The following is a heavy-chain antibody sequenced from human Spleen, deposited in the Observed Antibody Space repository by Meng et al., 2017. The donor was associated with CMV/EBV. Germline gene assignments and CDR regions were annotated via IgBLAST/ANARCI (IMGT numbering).Heavy chain of an antibody. D-gene: IGHD3-10*01. CDR2: INSDGSST. J-gene: IGHJ3*02. V-gene: IGHV3-74*01. CDR3: ARDRAAFDM. CDR1: GINFSSHS. Sequence: GESLKISCAASGINFSSHSMNWVRQAPGKGLVWVSRINSDGSSTSYADSVKGRFTISRDNAKNTLYLQMSGLRAEDTAVYYCARDRAAFDMWGQGTMVTVSS.